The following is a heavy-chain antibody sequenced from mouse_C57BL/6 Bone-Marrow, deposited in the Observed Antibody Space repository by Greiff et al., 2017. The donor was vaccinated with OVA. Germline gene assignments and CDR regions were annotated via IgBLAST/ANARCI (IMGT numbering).Heavy chain of an antibody. Sequence: EVQLQQSGAELVRPGASVKLSCTASGFNIKDDYMHWVKQRPEQGLEWIGWIDPGNGDTEYASKFQGKATITADTSSNTAYLQLSSRTSEDTAVYYCTTALLRFAYWGQGTLVTVSA. V-gene: IGHV14-4*01. J-gene: IGHJ3*01. CDR1: GFNIKDDY. CDR3: TTALLRFAY. CDR2: IDPGNGDT. D-gene: IGHD2-3*01.